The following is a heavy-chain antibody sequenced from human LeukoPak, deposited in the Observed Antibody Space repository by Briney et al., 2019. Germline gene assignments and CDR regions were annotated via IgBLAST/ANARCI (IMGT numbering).Heavy chain of an antibody. J-gene: IGHJ4*02. Sequence: GASVKVSCKASGGTFSSYAISWVRQAPGQGLEWMGRIIPILGIANYAQKFQGRVTITADKSTSTAYMELSSLRSEDTAVYYCARAPTTVTIHFDYWGQGTLVTVSS. CDR3: ARAPTTVTIHFDY. V-gene: IGHV1-69*04. D-gene: IGHD4-17*01. CDR2: IIPILGIA. CDR1: GGTFSSYA.